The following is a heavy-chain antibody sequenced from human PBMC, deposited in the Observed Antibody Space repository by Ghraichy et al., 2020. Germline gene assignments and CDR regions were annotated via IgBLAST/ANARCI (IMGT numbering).Heavy chain of an antibody. CDR3: ARRRSSSSPNWFDP. J-gene: IGHJ5*02. CDR1: GFTFSDYY. D-gene: IGHD6-6*01. V-gene: IGHV3-11*01. Sequence: GGSLRLSCAASGFTFSDYYMTWIRQAPGKGLEWVSHISSSGTTIYYADSVKGRFTISRDNAKNSLSLQMNSLRAEDTAVYYCARRRSSSSPNWFDPWGQGTLLTVSS. CDR2: ISSSGTTI.